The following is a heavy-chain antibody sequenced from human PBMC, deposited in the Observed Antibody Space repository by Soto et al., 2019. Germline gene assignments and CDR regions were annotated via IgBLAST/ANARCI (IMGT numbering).Heavy chain of an antibody. D-gene: IGHD4-17*01. CDR2: IYYSGST. CDR3: ARGRTYGGIPSWFDP. J-gene: IGHJ5*02. CDR1: GGSISSYY. Sequence: PSETLSLTCTVSGGSISSYYWSWIRQPPGKGLEWIGYIYYSGSTNYNPSLKGRVTISVDTSKNQFSLKLSSVTAADTAVYYCARGRTYGGIPSWFDPWGQGTLVTVSS. V-gene: IGHV4-59*01.